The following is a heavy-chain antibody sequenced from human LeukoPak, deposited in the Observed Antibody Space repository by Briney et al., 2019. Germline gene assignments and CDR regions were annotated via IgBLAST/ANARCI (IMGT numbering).Heavy chain of an antibody. V-gene: IGHV4-39*01. Sequence: SETLSLTCTVSGGSVGSSSYYWGWIRQPPGKGLEWIGSIYYSGSTYYNPSLKSRVTISVDTSKNQFSLKPSSVTAADTAVYYCARLGLRRGVGVVVAARWFDPWGQGTLVTVSS. CDR3: ARLGLRRGVGVVVAARWFDP. J-gene: IGHJ5*02. CDR1: GGSVGSSSYY. CDR2: IYYSGST. D-gene: IGHD2-15*01.